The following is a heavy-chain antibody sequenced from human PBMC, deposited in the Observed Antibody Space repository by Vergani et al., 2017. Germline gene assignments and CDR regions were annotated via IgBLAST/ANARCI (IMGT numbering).Heavy chain of an antibody. Sequence: EVQLLESGGGLVQPGGSLRLSCAASGFTFSSYAMSWVRQAPGKGLEWVSAISGSGGSTYYADSVKGRFTISRDNSKNTLYLQMNSLRAEDTAVYYCARDAERSIVVVTAILYWGQGTLVTVSS. CDR2: ISGSGGST. D-gene: IGHD2-21*02. J-gene: IGHJ4*02. CDR1: GFTFSSYA. V-gene: IGHV3-23*01. CDR3: ARDAERSIVVVTAILY.